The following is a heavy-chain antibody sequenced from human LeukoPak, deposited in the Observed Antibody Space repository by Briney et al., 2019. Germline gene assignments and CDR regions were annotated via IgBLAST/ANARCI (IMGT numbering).Heavy chain of an antibody. CDR3: TRGRHCSSTSCYGYYFDY. CDR1: GFTFGDYA. CDR2: IRSKAYGGTT. V-gene: IGHV3-49*03. J-gene: IGHJ4*02. Sequence: GGSLRLSCTASGFTFGDYAMSWFRQAPGKGLEWVGFIRSKAYGGTTEYAASVKGRFTISRDDSKSIAHLQMNGLKTEDTAVYYCTRGRHCSSTSCYGYYFDYWGQGTLVTVSS. D-gene: IGHD2-2*01.